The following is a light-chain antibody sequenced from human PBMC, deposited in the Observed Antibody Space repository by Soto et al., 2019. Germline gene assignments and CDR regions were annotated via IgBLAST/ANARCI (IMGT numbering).Light chain of an antibody. CDR3: SSYTSSNTPYV. CDR1: SSDFGAYNF. V-gene: IGLV2-14*01. J-gene: IGLJ1*01. Sequence: QSALTQPASVSGSPGQSIPISCTGSSSDFGAYNFVSWYQHHPGKAPKLILYEVTTHPSGVSSRFSGSKSGNTASLTISGLQADDEANYYCSSYTSSNTPYVFGTGTKVTVL. CDR2: EVT.